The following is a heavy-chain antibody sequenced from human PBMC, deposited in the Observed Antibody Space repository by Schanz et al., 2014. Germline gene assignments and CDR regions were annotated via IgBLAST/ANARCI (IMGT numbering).Heavy chain of an antibody. CDR3: ARDMTSMGESGFYYYGMDV. Sequence: EVQLVESGGGLVQPGRSLRLSCVASGFRFDDYAMHWVRQAPGKGLEWVSGMSWNAGSLGYVDSVKGRFTISRDNSKDTLYLQMSGLTPEDTAVYYCARDMTSMGESGFYYYGMDVWGQGTTXTVSS. D-gene: IGHD1-26*01. V-gene: IGHV3-9*01. CDR2: MSWNAGSL. J-gene: IGHJ6*02. CDR1: GFRFDDYA.